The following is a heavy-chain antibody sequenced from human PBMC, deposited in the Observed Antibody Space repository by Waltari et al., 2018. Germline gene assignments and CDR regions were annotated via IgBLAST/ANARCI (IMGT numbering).Heavy chain of an antibody. CDR3: ARAWSGPRAFDT. J-gene: IGHJ3*02. V-gene: IGHV4-59*01. Sequence: QVQLQESGPGLVKPSETLSLTCTVSGGSISSYYWSWIRQPPGKGLEWIGYIYYSGSTNYNPSLKSRVTISVDTSKNQFSLKLSSVTAADTAVYYCARAWSGPRAFDTWGQGTMVTVSS. D-gene: IGHD3-3*01. CDR2: IYYSGST. CDR1: GGSISSYY.